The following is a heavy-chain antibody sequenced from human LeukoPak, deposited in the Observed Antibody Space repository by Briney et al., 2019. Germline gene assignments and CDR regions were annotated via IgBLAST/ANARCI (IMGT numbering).Heavy chain of an antibody. CDR2: IYPGDSDT. CDR3: ARQGTSYYGSSAFLSGMDV. CDR1: GYSFTSYW. D-gene: IGHD3-10*01. J-gene: IGHJ4*02. Sequence: GESLKISCKGSGYSFTSYWIGWVRQMPGKGLEWMGIIYPGDSDTRYSPSFQGQVTISADKSISTAYLQWSSLKASDTAMYYCARQGTSYYGSSAFLSGMDVWGQGTLVTVSS. V-gene: IGHV5-51*01.